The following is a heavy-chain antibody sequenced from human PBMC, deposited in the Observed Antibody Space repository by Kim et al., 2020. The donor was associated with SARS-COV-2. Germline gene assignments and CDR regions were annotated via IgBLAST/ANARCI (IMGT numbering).Heavy chain of an antibody. Sequence: SETLSLTCTVSGGSISSSSYYWGWIRQPPGKGLEWIGSIYYSGSTYYNPSLKSRVTISVDTSKNQFSLKLSSVTAADTAVYYCARPYDYSNHQLWYFDLWGRGTLVTVSS. V-gene: IGHV4-39*01. CDR1: GGSISSSSYY. J-gene: IGHJ2*01. CDR2: IYYSGST. CDR3: ARPYDYSNHQLWYFDL. D-gene: IGHD4-4*01.